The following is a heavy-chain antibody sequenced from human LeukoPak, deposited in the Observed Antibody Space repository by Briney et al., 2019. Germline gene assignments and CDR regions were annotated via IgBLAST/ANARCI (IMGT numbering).Heavy chain of an antibody. V-gene: IGHV3-23*01. CDR2: ISGSGGST. CDR1: GFTFSSYA. D-gene: IGHD6-19*01. Sequence: PGGSLRLSCAASGFTFSSYAMSWVRQAPGKGLEWVSAISGSGGSTYYADSVKGRFTISRDNSKNTLYLQMNSLRAEDTAVYYCAKAIYSSGWYGTVYWGQGTLVTVSS. J-gene: IGHJ4*02. CDR3: AKAIYSSGWYGTVY.